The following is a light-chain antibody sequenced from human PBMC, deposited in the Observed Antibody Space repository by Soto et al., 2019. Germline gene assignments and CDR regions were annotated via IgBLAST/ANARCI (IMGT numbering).Light chain of an antibody. CDR2: GAS. CDR1: QSVSSN. Sequence: EIVMTQSTATLSVSPGERATLSCRASQSVSSNLAWYQQKPGQAPRLLIYGASTRATGIPARFSVSGSGTEVTLTISSLQSEDFAVYYCQHFNNWPRTFGQGTKVEIK. V-gene: IGKV3-15*01. CDR3: QHFNNWPRT. J-gene: IGKJ1*01.